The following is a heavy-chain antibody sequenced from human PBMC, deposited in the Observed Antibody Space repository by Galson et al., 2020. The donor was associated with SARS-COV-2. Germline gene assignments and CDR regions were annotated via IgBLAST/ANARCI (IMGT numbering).Heavy chain of an antibody. CDR1: GFTFSSYG. CDR2: ISYDGSNK. V-gene: IGHV3-30*18. D-gene: IGHD1-26*01. J-gene: IGHJ4*02. CDR3: AKSYSGSYLGYFDY. Sequence: GESLKTSCAASGFTFSSYGMHWVRQAPGKGLEWVAVISYDGSNKYYADSVKGRFTISRDNSKNTLYLQMNSLRAEDTAVYYCAKSYSGSYLGYFDYWGQGTLVTVSS.